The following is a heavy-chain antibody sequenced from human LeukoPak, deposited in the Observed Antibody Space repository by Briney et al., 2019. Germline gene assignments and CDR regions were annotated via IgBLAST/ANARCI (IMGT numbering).Heavy chain of an antibody. V-gene: IGHV3-53*01. CDR3: ASQYSGYDIAAYYYYGMDV. CDR2: IYSGGST. CDR1: DFTFSNYA. J-gene: IGHJ6*02. Sequence: GGSLRLSCAASDFTFSNYAMSWVRQAPGKGLEWVSVIYSGGSTYYADSVKGRFTISRDNSKNTLYLQMNSLRAEDTAVYYCASQYSGYDIAAYYYYGMDVWGQGTTVTVSS. D-gene: IGHD5-12*01.